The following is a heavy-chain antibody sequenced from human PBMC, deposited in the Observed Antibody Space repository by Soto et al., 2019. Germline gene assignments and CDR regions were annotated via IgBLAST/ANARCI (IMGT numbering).Heavy chain of an antibody. V-gene: IGHV1-8*01. CDR3: ARLYDFWSGPYYYYGMDV. Sequence: ASVKVSCKASGYTFTSYDINWVRQATGQGLEWLGWMNPNSGNTGYAQKFQGRVTVTRNTSISTAYMELSSLRSEDTAVYYCARLYDFWSGPYYYYGMDVWGQGTTVTVS. D-gene: IGHD3-3*01. CDR2: MNPNSGNT. J-gene: IGHJ6*02. CDR1: GYTFTSYD.